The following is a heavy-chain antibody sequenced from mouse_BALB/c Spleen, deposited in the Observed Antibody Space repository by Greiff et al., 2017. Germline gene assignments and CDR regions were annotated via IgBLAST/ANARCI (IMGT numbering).Heavy chain of an antibody. D-gene: IGHD3-2*02. CDR3: ARWGGLAWFAY. V-gene: IGHV1-80*01. J-gene: IGHJ3*01. CDR2: IYPGDGDT. CDR1: GYAFSSYW. Sequence: LVESGAELVRPGSSVKISCKASGYAFSSYWMNWVKQRPGQGLEWIGQIYPGDGDTNYNGKFKGKATLTADKSSSTAYMQLSSLTSEDSAVYFCARWGGLAWFAYWGQGTLVTVSA.